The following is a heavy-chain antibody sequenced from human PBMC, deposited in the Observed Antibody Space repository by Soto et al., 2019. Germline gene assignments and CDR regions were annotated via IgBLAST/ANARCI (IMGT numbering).Heavy chain of an antibody. CDR1: GGSISGHY. Sequence: SETLSLTCTVSGGSISGHYWIWIRQSPGKRLEWIGYIFYTGSTNYNPSLESRVTLSADTSKNQFSLRLSSVTAADTAVYYCARVGSSGWSPDYWGRGTLVTVSS. CDR3: ARVGSSGWSPDY. J-gene: IGHJ4*02. D-gene: IGHD6-19*01. CDR2: IFYTGST. V-gene: IGHV4-59*11.